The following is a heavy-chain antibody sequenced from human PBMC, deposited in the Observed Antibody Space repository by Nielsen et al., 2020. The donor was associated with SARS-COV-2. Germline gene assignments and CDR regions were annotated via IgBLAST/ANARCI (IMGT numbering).Heavy chain of an antibody. CDR3: ARVGFYYDTRGYHDYYYYGMDV. D-gene: IGHD3-22*01. Sequence: VRQAPGKGLEWVSAISGSGGSTYYADSVTGRFTISRDNSKNTLYLQMNSLRAEDTAVYYCARVGFYYDTRGYHDYYYYGMDVWGQGTTVTVSS. V-gene: IGHV3-23*01. J-gene: IGHJ6*02. CDR2: ISGSGGST.